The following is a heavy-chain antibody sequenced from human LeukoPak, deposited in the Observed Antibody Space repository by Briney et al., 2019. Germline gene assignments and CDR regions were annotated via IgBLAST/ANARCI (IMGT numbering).Heavy chain of an antibody. J-gene: IGHJ4*02. Sequence: ASVKVSCKASGYTFTSYYMHWVRQAPGQGLEWMGIINPSGGSTSYAQKFQGRVTMTRDTSTSTVYTELSSLRSEDTAVYYCAREPERGYSYGYALDYWGQGTLVTVSS. CDR2: INPSGGST. CDR1: GYTFTSYY. CDR3: AREPERGYSYGYALDY. V-gene: IGHV1-46*01. D-gene: IGHD5-18*01.